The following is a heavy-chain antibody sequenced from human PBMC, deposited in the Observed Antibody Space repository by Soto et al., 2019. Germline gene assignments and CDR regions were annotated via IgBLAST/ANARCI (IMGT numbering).Heavy chain of an antibody. J-gene: IGHJ4*02. CDR3: ASRRGYCSGGSCYSQRIDY. V-gene: IGHV4-34*01. CDR2: INHSGST. Sequence: SETLSLTCAVYGGSFSGYYWSWIRQPPGRGLEWIGEINHSGSTNYNPSLKSRVTISVDTSKNQFSLKLSSMTAADTAVYYCASRRGYCSGGSCYSQRIDYWGQGTLVTVSS. CDR1: GGSFSGYY. D-gene: IGHD2-15*01.